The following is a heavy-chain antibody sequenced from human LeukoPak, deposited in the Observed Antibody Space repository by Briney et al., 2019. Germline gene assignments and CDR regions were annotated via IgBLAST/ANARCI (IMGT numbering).Heavy chain of an antibody. Sequence: PSETLSLTCTVSGGSINSYYWSWIRQPPGKGLECIGYIHYTGSTNYNPSLKSRVTISVDTSKNQLSLKLSSVTAADTAVYYCATDSVGDTTAFDYWGQGTLVTVSS. V-gene: IGHV4-59*08. CDR3: ATDSVGDTTAFDY. CDR2: IHYTGST. J-gene: IGHJ4*02. D-gene: IGHD1-26*01. CDR1: GGSINSYY.